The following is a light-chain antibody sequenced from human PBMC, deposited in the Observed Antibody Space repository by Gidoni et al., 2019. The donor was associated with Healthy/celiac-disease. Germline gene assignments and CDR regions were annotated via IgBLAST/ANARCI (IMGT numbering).Light chain of an antibody. J-gene: IGKJ2*01. V-gene: IGKV1-5*03. CDR1: QSISSW. CDR3: QQYNSYSYT. Sequence: DIQMNQSPSTLYASVGDRVTITCRASQSISSWLAWYQQKPGKAPKLLIYKASSLESGVPSRFSGSGSGTEFTLTISSLQPDDFATYYCQQYNSYSYTFGQGTKLEIK. CDR2: KAS.